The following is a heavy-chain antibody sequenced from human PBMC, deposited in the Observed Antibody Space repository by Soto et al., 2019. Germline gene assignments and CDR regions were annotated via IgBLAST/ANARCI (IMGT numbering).Heavy chain of an antibody. CDR3: ASLRSGGSTDLDY. J-gene: IGHJ4*02. CDR1: GGTLRNYT. V-gene: IGHV1-69*02. D-gene: IGHD2-15*01. CDR2: IIPVLGVA. Sequence: GASVKVSCKVSGGTLRNYTITWVRQAPGQGLEWMGRIIPVLGVAEYAQEFQGRVTISADTPTNTAYMELSSLKSEDTALYYCASLRSGGSTDLDYWGQGTQVTVSS.